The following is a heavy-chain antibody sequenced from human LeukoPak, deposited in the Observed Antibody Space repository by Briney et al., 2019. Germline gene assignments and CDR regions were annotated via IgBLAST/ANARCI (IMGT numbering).Heavy chain of an antibody. Sequence: GGSLRLSCAASGFTFSSYAMSWVRQAPGKGLEWVSAISGSGGSTYSADSVKGRFTISRDNSKNTLYLQMNSLRAEDTAVYYCAKDMIRIQLWLGFDYWGQGTLVTVSS. J-gene: IGHJ4*02. V-gene: IGHV3-23*01. D-gene: IGHD5-18*01. CDR1: GFTFSSYA. CDR2: ISGSGGST. CDR3: AKDMIRIQLWLGFDY.